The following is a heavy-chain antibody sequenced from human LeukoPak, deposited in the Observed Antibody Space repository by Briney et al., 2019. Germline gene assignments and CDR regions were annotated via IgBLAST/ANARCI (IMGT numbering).Heavy chain of an antibody. D-gene: IGHD1-1*01. CDR1: GYTFTSYG. CDR2: TSAYNGNT. Sequence: GASVKVSCKASGYTFTSYGISWVRQAPGQGLEWMGWTSAYNGNTNYAQKLQGRVTMTTDTSTSTAYMELRSLRSDDTAVYYCAGEERIDYYYYMDVWGKGTTVTVSS. J-gene: IGHJ6*03. V-gene: IGHV1-18*01. CDR3: AGEERIDYYYYMDV.